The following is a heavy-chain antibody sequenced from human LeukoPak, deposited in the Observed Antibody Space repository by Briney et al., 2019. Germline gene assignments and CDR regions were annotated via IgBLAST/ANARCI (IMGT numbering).Heavy chain of an antibody. D-gene: IGHD3-22*01. CDR1: GYTFTSYY. CDR3: AREYVGYYDSSGPTG. J-gene: IGHJ4*02. Sequence: ASVKVSCKASGYTFTSYYMHWVRQAPGQGLEWMGWINPNSGGTNYAQKFQGRVTMTRDTSISTAYMELSRLRSDDTAVYYCAREYVGYYDSSGPTGWGQGTLVTVSS. V-gene: IGHV1-2*02. CDR2: INPNSGGT.